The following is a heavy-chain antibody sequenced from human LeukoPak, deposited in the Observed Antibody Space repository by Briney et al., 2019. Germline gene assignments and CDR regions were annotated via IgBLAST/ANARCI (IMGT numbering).Heavy chain of an antibody. CDR2: ISGSSYI. J-gene: IGHJ4*02. V-gene: IGHV3-21*01. CDR1: GFTFSSYA. Sequence: GGSLRLSCAASGFTFSSYAMSWVRQAPGKGLEWVSAISGSSYIYYADSVKGRFTISRDNAKNSLYLQMNSLRAEDTAVYYCARDRRAYCSGGTCYFIFDYWGQGTLVTVSS. D-gene: IGHD2-15*01. CDR3: ARDRRAYCSGGTCYFIFDY.